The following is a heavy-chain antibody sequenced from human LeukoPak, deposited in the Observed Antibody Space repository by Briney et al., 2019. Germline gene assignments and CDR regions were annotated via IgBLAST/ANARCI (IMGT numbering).Heavy chain of an antibody. CDR2: IYHSGST. D-gene: IGHD6-6*01. CDR1: GGSISSGGYY. J-gene: IGHJ4*02. CDR3: ARGGGWAARLFDY. V-gene: IGHV4-30-2*01. Sequence: SETLSLTCTVSGGSISSGGYYWSWIRQPPGKGLEWIGYIYHSGSTYYNPSLKSRVTISVDRSKNQFSLKLSSVTAADTAVYYCARGGGWAARLFDYWGQGTLVTVSS.